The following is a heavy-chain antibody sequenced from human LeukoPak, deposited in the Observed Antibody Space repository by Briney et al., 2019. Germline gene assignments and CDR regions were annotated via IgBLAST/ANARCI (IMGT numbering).Heavy chain of an antibody. Sequence: PGRSLRLSCPASGFSFSSYGMHWLRQAPGKGPESVALIRHDGTETYHADSVKGRFTISRDDSKSTFYLQMNSLRPEDTAVYYCAKANRDHLSHYYGVDVWGPGTTV. CDR1: GFSFSSYG. D-gene: IGHD3-10*01. V-gene: IGHV3-30*18. J-gene: IGHJ6*02. CDR3: AKANRDHLSHYYGVDV. CDR2: IRHDGTET.